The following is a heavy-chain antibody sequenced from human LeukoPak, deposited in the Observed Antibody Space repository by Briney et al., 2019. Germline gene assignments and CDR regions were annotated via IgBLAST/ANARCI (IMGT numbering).Heavy chain of an antibody. J-gene: IGHJ4*02. CDR2: IYSGGNT. D-gene: IGHD3-10*01. V-gene: IGHV3-66*01. CDR3: ALTVYGSGSYWDY. Sequence: GGSRRLSGAASRFTVSSNYMTWVRQAPGKGLEWVSVIYSGGNTYYADSVKGRFTISRDNSKNTLYLQMNSLRAEDTAVYYCALTVYGSGSYWDYWGQGTLVTVSS. CDR1: RFTVSSNY.